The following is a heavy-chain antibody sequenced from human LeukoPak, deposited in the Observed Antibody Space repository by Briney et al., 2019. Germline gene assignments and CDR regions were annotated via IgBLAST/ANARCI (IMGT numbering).Heavy chain of an antibody. J-gene: IGHJ4*02. Sequence: PGGSLRLSCAASGFTVSSNYMSWVRQAPGKGLEWVSVIYSGGSTYYADSVKGRFTISRDNSKNTLYLQMNSLRAEDTAVYYCAKDGRTYYYDSSGYFHDHWGQGTLVTVSS. D-gene: IGHD3-22*01. CDR1: GFTVSSNY. V-gene: IGHV3-53*05. CDR3: AKDGRTYYYDSSGYFHDH. CDR2: IYSGGST.